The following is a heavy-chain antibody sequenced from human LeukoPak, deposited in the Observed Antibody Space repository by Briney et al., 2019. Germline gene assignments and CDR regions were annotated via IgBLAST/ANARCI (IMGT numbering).Heavy chain of an antibody. V-gene: IGHV3-66*01. Sequence: GGSLRLSCAASGFTFSTYEMSWVRQAPGKGLEWVSVIYSGGSTYYADSVKGRFTISRDNSKNTLYLQMNSLRAEDTAVYYCASSSGSYEAAFDIWGQGTMVTVSS. D-gene: IGHD1-26*01. CDR2: IYSGGST. CDR1: GFTFSTYE. CDR3: ASSSGSYEAAFDI. J-gene: IGHJ3*02.